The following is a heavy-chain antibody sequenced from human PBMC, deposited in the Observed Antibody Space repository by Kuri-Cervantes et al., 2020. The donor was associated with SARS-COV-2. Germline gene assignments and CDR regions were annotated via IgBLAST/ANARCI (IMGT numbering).Heavy chain of an antibody. CDR1: GGSFSGYY. D-gene: IGHD3-16*01. Sequence: SETLSLTCAVYGGSFSGYYWSWIRQPPGKGLEWIGEINHSGSTNYNPSLKSRVTISVDKSKNQFSLKLSSVTAADTAVYYCAREGTFAFDYWGQGTLVTVSS. J-gene: IGHJ4*02. CDR3: AREGTFAFDY. V-gene: IGHV4-34*01. CDR2: INHSGST.